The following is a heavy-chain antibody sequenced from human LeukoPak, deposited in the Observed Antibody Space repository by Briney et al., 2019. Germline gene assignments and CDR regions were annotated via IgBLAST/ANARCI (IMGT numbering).Heavy chain of an antibody. CDR1: GFTFSSYW. V-gene: IGHV3-7*01. CDR3: ARDYDSSGHDAFDI. Sequence: GGSLRLSCAASGFTFSSYWMSWVRQAPGKGLEWVANIKQDGSEKYYVDSVKGRFTISRDNAKNSLYLQMNSLRAEGTAVYYCARDYDSSGHDAFDIWGQGTMVTVSS. D-gene: IGHD3-22*01. J-gene: IGHJ3*02. CDR2: IKQDGSEK.